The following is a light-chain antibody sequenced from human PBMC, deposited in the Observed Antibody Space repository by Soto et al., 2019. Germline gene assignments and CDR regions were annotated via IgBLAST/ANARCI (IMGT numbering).Light chain of an antibody. Sequence: QSVLTQPASVSWSPGQSIAISCTGSSSDVCFYNYISWYQQHPGKVPKLIIYEVTNRPSGVSNRFSGSKSGNTASLTISGLQAEDEADYYCCSYTTSSTRVFGTGTKVTVL. CDR1: SSDVCFYNY. J-gene: IGLJ1*01. V-gene: IGLV2-14*01. CDR2: EVT. CDR3: CSYTTSSTRV.